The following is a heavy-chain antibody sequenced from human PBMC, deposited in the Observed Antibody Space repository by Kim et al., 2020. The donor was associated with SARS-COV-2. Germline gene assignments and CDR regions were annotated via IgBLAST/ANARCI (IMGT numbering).Heavy chain of an antibody. Sequence: GGSLRLSCAASGFTFSSYAMSWVRQAPGKGLEWVSAISGSGGSTYYADSVKGRFTISRDNSKNTLYLQMNSLRAEDTAVYYCAKEYGPNYYDSSRDAFDIWGQGTMVTVSS. CDR3: AKEYGPNYYDSSRDAFDI. V-gene: IGHV3-23*01. CDR1: GFTFSSYA. CDR2: ISGSGGST. J-gene: IGHJ3*02. D-gene: IGHD3-22*01.